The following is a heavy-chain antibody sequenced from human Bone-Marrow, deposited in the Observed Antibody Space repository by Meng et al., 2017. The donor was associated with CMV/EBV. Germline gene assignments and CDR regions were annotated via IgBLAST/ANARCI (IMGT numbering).Heavy chain of an antibody. CDR3: AKGGLVMLPTAIHY. CDR2: IYSGGSST. Sequence: GGSLRLSCAASGFTFSSYAMSWVRQAPGKGLEWVSVIYSGGSSTYYADSVKGRFTISRDNSKNTLYLQMNGLRAEDTSVYSRAKGGLVMLPTAIHYWGPGMLVTVSS. J-gene: IGHJ4*02. D-gene: IGHD2-2*02. CDR1: GFTFSSYA. V-gene: IGHV3-23*03.